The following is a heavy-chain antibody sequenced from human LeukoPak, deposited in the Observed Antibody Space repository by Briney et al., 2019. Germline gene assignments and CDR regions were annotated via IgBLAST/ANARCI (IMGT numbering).Heavy chain of an antibody. J-gene: IGHJ4*02. CDR3: AREKGYYDSSGYRYYFDY. D-gene: IGHD3-22*01. CDR2: IYNSGST. Sequence: SETLSLTCTVSGGSISSSSYYWGWIRQPPGKGLERIGSIYNSGSTYYNPSLKSRVTISVDTSKNQFSLKLSSVTAADTAVYYCAREKGYYDSSGYRYYFDYWGQGTLVTVSS. V-gene: IGHV4-39*02. CDR1: GGSISSSSYY.